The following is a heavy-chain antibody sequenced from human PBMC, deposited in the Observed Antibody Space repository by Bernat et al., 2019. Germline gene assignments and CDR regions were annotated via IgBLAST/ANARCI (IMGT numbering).Heavy chain of an antibody. J-gene: IGHJ5*02. D-gene: IGHD4-17*01. CDR1: GYSISSGYY. CDR3: ARGGDYLWGPTNWFDP. Sequence: QVQLQESGPGLVKPSETLSLTCAVSGYSISSGYYWGWIRQPPGKGLEWIGSIYHSGSTYYNPSLKSRVTISVDTPKSQFSLKLSSVTAADTAVYYCARGGDYLWGPTNWFDPWGQGTLVTVSS. V-gene: IGHV4-38-2*01. CDR2: IYHSGST.